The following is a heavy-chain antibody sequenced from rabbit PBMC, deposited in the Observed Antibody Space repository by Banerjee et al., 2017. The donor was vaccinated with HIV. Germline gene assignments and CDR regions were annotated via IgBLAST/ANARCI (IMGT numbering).Heavy chain of an antibody. D-gene: IGHD7-1*01. CDR3: ARDLYITGGYEFNL. J-gene: IGHJ4*01. CDR1: GFSFSSYW. V-gene: IGHV1S40*01. Sequence: QSLEESGGDLVKPEGSLTLTCTASGFSFSSYWMCWVRQAPGKGLEWIACIYNGDGSTYYASWAKGRFTISKTSSTTVTLQMTSLTAADTATYFCARDLYITGGYEFNLWGPGTLVTVS. CDR2: IYNGDGST.